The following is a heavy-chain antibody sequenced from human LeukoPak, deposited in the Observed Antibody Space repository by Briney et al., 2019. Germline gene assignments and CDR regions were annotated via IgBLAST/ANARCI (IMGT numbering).Heavy chain of an antibody. Sequence: PGGSLRLSCAASGFSFSIYPVRWVSPAPGEGLEWVSAIIGSGGITYYVDAVKGRFTISRDNSKNTLYLQMNSLRAEDTAVYYCAKGASGPLRYFDWSTYYFDYWGQGTLVTVSS. CDR2: IIGSGGIT. CDR1: GFSFSIYP. D-gene: IGHD3-9*01. V-gene: IGHV3-23*01. J-gene: IGHJ4*02. CDR3: AKGASGPLRYFDWSTYYFDY.